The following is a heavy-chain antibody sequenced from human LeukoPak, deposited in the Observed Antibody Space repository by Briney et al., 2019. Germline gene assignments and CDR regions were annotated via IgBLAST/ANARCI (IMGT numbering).Heavy chain of an antibody. CDR3: ARAGGGSYGEYFHH. CDR2: IYSGGTT. Sequence: GGSLRLSCAVSGFTVSGNYMSWVRQAPGKGLEWVSLIYSGGTTYYADSVKGRFTISRDNSKNTLYLQMNSLRAEDTAVYYCARAGGGSYGEYFHHWGQGTLVIVSS. D-gene: IGHD1-26*01. V-gene: IGHV3-53*01. J-gene: IGHJ1*01. CDR1: GFTVSGNY.